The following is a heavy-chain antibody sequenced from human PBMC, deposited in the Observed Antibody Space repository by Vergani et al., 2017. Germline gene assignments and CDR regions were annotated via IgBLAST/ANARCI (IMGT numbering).Heavy chain of an antibody. CDR2: INPSGGHT. D-gene: IGHD3-9*01. CDR1: GYTFSNYY. CDR3: ARGDYGSLTGYRY. Sequence: QVQVVQSGAEVKKSGASVKVSCKTSGYTFSNYYMHWVRQAPGQGLDWMGIINPSGGHTTYAQKFQGRLTMTRDTSTSTVYMELSSLRSEDTAIYYCARGDYGSLTGYRYLGQGTMVTV. J-gene: IGHJ4*02. V-gene: IGHV1-46*03.